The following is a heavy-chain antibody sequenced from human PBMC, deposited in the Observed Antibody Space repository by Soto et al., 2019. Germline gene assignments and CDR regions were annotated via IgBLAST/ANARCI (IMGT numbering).Heavy chain of an antibody. Sequence: SETLSLTCSASGGSITSSSHFWGWVRQPPGKGLEWIGTIYFTGNTYYTPSLKSRVTISVDTSKNQFSLKLSSVTAADTAVYYCARGMRGWFDPWGQGTLVTVSS. CDR3: ARGMRGWFDP. V-gene: IGHV4-39*07. J-gene: IGHJ5*02. D-gene: IGHD2-8*01. CDR1: GGSITSSSHF. CDR2: IYFTGNT.